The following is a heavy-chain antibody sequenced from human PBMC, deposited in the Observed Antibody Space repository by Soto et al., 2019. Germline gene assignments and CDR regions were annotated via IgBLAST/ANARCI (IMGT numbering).Heavy chain of an antibody. CDR2: FSAYNGNT. D-gene: IGHD4-17*01. Sequence: ASVKVSCKASGYTFTSYGISWVRQAPGQGLEWMGWFSAYNGNTNYAQKLQGRVTMTTDTSTSTAYMELRRLRSGDTAVYYSVRVTTYGDYFDYWGQGTLVTVSS. CDR1: GYTFTSYG. J-gene: IGHJ4*02. CDR3: VRVTTYGDYFDY. V-gene: IGHV1-18*01.